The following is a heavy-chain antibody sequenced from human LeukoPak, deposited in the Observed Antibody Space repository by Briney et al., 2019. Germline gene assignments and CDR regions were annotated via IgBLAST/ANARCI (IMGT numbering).Heavy chain of an antibody. CDR1: GDTFTSYY. Sequence: ASVKVSCKASGDTFTSYYMHWVRQAPGQGLEWMGIINPSGDTTTYAQKFQGRVTMTRDSSTSTAYMELSSLRSEDTAVYYCAREKAGAFDIWGRGTGVTVSS. CDR3: AREKAGAFDI. J-gene: IGHJ3*02. V-gene: IGHV1-46*01. CDR2: INPSGDTT.